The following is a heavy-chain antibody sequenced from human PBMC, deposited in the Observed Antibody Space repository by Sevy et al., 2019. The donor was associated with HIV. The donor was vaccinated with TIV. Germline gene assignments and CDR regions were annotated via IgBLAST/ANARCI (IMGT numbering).Heavy chain of an antibody. CDR3: ARSGGYSDYGMDV. CDR1: GFTFSSYY. V-gene: IGHV3-13*01. D-gene: IGHD5-12*01. CDR2: IGSGGDA. Sequence: GGSLRLSCGASGFTFSSYYMHWVRQAAGKGLEWVSGIGSGGDAYYPGAVKGRFTISRENAKNSLYLQMNSLRAGDTAVYYCARSGGYSDYGMDVWGQGTTVTVSS. J-gene: IGHJ6*02.